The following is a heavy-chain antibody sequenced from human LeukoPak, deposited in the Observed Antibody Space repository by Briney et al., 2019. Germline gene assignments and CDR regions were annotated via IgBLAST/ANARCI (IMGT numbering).Heavy chain of an antibody. CDR3: ARVVGYCSSTSCYLDY. CDR1: GFTFSSYA. V-gene: IGHV3-30-3*01. CDR2: ISYDGSNK. D-gene: IGHD2-2*01. J-gene: IGHJ4*02. Sequence: QPGGSLGLSCAASGFTFSSYAMHWVRQAPGKGLEWVAVISYDGSNKYYADSVKGRFTISRDNSKNTLYLQMNSLRAEDTAVYYCARVVGYCSSTSCYLDYWGQGTLVTVSS.